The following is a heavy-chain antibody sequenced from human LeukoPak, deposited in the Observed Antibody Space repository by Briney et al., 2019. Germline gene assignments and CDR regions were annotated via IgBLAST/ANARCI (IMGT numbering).Heavy chain of an antibody. CDR1: GYTFTGYY. CDR3: ARGLVLRYFDWPMGDAFDI. V-gene: IGHV1-2*02. D-gene: IGHD3-9*01. CDR2: INPNSGGT. J-gene: IGHJ3*02. Sequence: ASVKVSCKASGYTFTGYYMHWVRQAPGQGLEWMGWINPNSGGTNYAQKFQGRVTMARDTSISTAYMELSRLRSDDTAVYYCARGLVLRYFDWPMGDAFDIWGQGTMVTVSS.